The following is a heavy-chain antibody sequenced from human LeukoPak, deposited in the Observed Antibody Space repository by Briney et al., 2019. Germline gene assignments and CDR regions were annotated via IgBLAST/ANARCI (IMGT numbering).Heavy chain of an antibody. CDR1: GGSISSYY. CDR2: IYYSGST. V-gene: IGHV4-59*01. CDR3: ARVLYYYDSSGYYYDAFDI. Sequence: KPSETLSLTCTVSGGSISSYYWSWIRQPPGKGLDCIGYIYYSGSTNYNPSLKSRVTISVDTSKNQFSLKLSSVTAADTAVYYCARVLYYYDSSGYYYDAFDIWGQGTMVTVSS. D-gene: IGHD3-22*01. J-gene: IGHJ3*02.